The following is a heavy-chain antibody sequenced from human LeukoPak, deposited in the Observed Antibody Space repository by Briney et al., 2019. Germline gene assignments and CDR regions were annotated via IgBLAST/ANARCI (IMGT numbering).Heavy chain of an antibody. J-gene: IGHJ3*02. D-gene: IGHD2-15*01. V-gene: IGHV3-23*01. Sequence: GGSLRLSCAASGFTFSSYAMSRVRQAPGKGLEWVSAISGSGGSTYYADSVKGRFTISRDNSKNTLYLQMNSLRAEDTALYYCARDIYCTGGSCSLVGAFDIWGQGTMVTVSS. CDR2: ISGSGGST. CDR3: ARDIYCTGGSCSLVGAFDI. CDR1: GFTFSSYA.